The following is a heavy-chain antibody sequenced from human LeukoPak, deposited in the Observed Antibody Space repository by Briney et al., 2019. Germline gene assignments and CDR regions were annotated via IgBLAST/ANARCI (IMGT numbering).Heavy chain of an antibody. J-gene: IGHJ4*02. CDR2: FYYRGST. CDR1: GGPVSRGSYY. CDR3: ARGVPYGPSYEFFDY. D-gene: IGHD3-10*01. Sequence: SETLSLTCTVSGGPVSRGSYYWSWIRQPPGNGLEWIGCFYYRGSTNYNPSLKSRVTISVDTSKNQFSLKLNSVTAADTAVYYCARGVPYGPSYEFFDYWGQGTLVTVSS. V-gene: IGHV4-61*01.